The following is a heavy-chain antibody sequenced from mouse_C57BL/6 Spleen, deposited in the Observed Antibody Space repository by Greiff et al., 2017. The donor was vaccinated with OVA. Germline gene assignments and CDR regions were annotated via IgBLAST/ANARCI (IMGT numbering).Heavy chain of an antibody. V-gene: IGHV3-6*01. CDR3: AIYYGSSYYAMDY. D-gene: IGHD1-1*01. J-gene: IGHJ4*01. CDR1: GYSITSGYY. Sequence: EVKVEESGPGLVKPSQSLSLTCSVTGYSITSGYYWNWIRQFPGNKLEWMGYISYDGSNNYNPSLKNRISITRDTSKNQFFLKLNSVTTEDTATYYCAIYYGSSYYAMDYWGQGTSVTVSS. CDR2: ISYDGSN.